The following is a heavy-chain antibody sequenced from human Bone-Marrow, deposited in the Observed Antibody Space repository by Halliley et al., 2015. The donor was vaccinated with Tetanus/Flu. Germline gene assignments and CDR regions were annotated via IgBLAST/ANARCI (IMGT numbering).Heavy chain of an antibody. Sequence: SKWHIDYAVSVKSRITIDPDTARNPFSLQLNSVTPEDTAVYYCARGAYYYDDGGYFSDAFDVWGQGTMVTVSS. J-gene: IGHJ3*01. D-gene: IGHD3-22*01. CDR2: SKWHI. CDR3: ARGAYYYDDGGYFSDAFDV. V-gene: IGHV6-1*01.